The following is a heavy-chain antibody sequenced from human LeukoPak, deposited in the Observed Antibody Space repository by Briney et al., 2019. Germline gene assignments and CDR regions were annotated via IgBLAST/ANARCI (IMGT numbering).Heavy chain of an antibody. J-gene: IGHJ6*03. Sequence: PSETLSLTCTVSGGSVSSSSSYWAWIRQPPGRGLEWIGSVYYSGTTYYNTSLESRVTISEDTSRNRFSLMLSSVTAADTAVYYCVRQNSDYYYYYLDVWGEGTTVTVSS. D-gene: IGHD1-7*01. CDR2: VYYSGTT. CDR1: GGSVSSSSSY. CDR3: VRQNSDYYYYYLDV. V-gene: IGHV4-39*01.